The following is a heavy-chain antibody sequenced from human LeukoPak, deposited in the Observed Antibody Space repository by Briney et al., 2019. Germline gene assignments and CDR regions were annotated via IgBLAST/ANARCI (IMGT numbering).Heavy chain of an antibody. D-gene: IGHD3-3*01. CDR3: AKGILEWLFNPEYYMDV. CDR1: GFTSSSYA. V-gene: IGHV3-23*01. J-gene: IGHJ6*03. Sequence: PGGSLRVSCAASGFTSSSYAMSWVRQAPGKGLEWVSGISGSGGNTYYADSVKGRFTISRDNSKNTLYLQMNNLRAEDTAVYYCAKGILEWLFNPEYYMDVWGQGTTVTVSS. CDR2: ISGSGGNT.